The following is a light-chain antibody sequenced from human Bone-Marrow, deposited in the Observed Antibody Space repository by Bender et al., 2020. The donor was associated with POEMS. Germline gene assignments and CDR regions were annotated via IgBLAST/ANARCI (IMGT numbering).Light chain of an antibody. V-gene: IGLV2-14*03. J-gene: IGLJ1*01. CDR3: ASYTTTRRGV. CDR2: DVR. CDR1: PSDVGGYNS. Sequence: QSALAQPASVSGSPGQSITISCTGTPSDVGGYNSVSWYQHLPGEAPQLILYDVRDRPAGVSKRFSGSESGITAYLTISGLQAEDEADYYCASYTTTRRGVFGTGTTVTVL.